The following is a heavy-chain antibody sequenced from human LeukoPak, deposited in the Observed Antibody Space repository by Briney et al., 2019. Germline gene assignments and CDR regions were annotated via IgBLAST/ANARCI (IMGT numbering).Heavy chain of an antibody. Sequence: GASVKVSFKASGYTLTIYDIHWVRQARGQGREWMGWKNPNSSNTGYAQKCQGRVTMTSTTSISTAYMELSSLRSDDTAVDCCARTYSSASNYFDYWGQGTLVTVSS. CDR1: GYTLTIYD. D-gene: IGHD6-6*01. J-gene: IGHJ4*02. CDR3: ARTYSSASNYFDY. CDR2: KNPNSSNT. V-gene: IGHV1-8*01.